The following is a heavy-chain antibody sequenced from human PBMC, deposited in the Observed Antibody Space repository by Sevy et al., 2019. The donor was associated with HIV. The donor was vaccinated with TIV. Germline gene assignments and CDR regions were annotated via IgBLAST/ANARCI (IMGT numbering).Heavy chain of an antibody. D-gene: IGHD3-22*01. V-gene: IGHV3-74*01. Sequence: GGSLRLSCAASGFTFSSYWMRWVRQAPGKGLVWVSRINSDGSSTSYADSVKGRFTISRDNAKNTLYLQMNSLRAEDTAVYYCARDLNFNYYDSSGYFDYWGQGTLVTVSS. CDR3: ARDLNFNYYDSSGYFDY. J-gene: IGHJ4*02. CDR1: GFTFSSYW. CDR2: INSDGSST.